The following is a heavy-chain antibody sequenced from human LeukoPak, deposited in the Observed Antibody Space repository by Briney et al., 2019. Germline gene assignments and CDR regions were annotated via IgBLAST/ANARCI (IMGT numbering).Heavy chain of an antibody. CDR2: MNPNSGNT. CDR3: ARYVTLVWGGSWFDP. Sequence: ASVKVSCKAAGYTFTSYDINWVRQAPGQGLEWMGWMNPNSGNTGYAQKFQGRVSMTRDTSISTAYMELSSLRSEDTAMYYCARYVTLVWGGSWFDPWGQGTLVTVSS. CDR1: GYTFTSYD. V-gene: IGHV1-8*01. D-gene: IGHD3-10*01. J-gene: IGHJ5*02.